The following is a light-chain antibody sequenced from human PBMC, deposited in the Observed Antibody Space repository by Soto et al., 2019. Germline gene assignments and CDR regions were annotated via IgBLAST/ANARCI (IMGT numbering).Light chain of an antibody. CDR2: DAS. CDR3: QHYNNWPLT. CDR1: ESVKRN. Sequence: IVMTQSPATLSVSPRGRATPSCRASESVKRNLAWYQQRNGQSPRLLLYDASTRATGIPARFSGSGSGTEFNLSITSLQSDDFALYFCQHYNNWPLTFGGGTKVDIK. V-gene: IGKV3-15*01. J-gene: IGKJ4*01.